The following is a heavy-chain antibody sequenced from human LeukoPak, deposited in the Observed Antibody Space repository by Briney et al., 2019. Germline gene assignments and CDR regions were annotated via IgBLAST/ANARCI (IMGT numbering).Heavy chain of an antibody. CDR2: ISSCGSTI. D-gene: IGHD6-19*01. Sequence: GGSLRLSCAASGFTFSDYYMSWIRQAPGKGLEWVSYISSCGSTIYYADSVRGRFTISRDNAKNTVYLQMNSLRAEDTAVYYCARWYSSGWYSDYWGQGTLVTVSS. CDR3: ARWYSSGWYSDY. J-gene: IGHJ4*02. CDR1: GFTFSDYY. V-gene: IGHV3-11*04.